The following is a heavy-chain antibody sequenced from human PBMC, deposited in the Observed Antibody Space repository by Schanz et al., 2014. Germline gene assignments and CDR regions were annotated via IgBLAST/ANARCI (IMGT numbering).Heavy chain of an antibody. CDR1: GFTFTTHS. V-gene: IGHV3-7*01. D-gene: IGHD4-17*01. Sequence: EVQLLESGGGLVQPGGSLRLSCAASGFTFTTHSMTWVRQAPGKGLEWVANIKQHGNEKYYVDSVKGRFTISRDSPKNTLYLQMNSLRAEDTAVYYCARPRFDYGEVDYWGQGTLXTVSS. CDR2: IKQHGNEK. CDR3: ARPRFDYGEVDY. J-gene: IGHJ4*02.